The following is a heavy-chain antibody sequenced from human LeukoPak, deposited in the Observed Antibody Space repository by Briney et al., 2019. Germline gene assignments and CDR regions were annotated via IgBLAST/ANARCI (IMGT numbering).Heavy chain of an antibody. CDR2: IGTAGDT. J-gene: IGHJ6*02. Sequence: PGGSLRLSCAASGFTFSSYDMHWVRQATGKGLEWVSAIGTAGDTYYPGSVKGRFTISRENAKNSLYLQMNSLRAGDTAVYYCASSADFWSGYSYYYYYYGMDVWGQGTTVTVSS. V-gene: IGHV3-13*01. CDR3: ASSADFWSGYSYYYYYYGMDV. CDR1: GFTFSSYD. D-gene: IGHD3-3*01.